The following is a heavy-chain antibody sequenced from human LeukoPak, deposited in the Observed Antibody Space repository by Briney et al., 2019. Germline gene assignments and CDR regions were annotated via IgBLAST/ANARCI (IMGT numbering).Heavy chain of an antibody. CDR3: ARGTTMKVY. J-gene: IGHJ4*02. V-gene: IGHV4-34*01. CDR2: INHSGST. Sequence: SETLSLTCAVYGGSFSGYYWSWIRQPPGKGLEWIGEINHSGSTDYNPSLKSRVTISVDTSKNQFSLKLSSVTAADTAVYYCARGTTMKVYWGQGTLVTVSS. D-gene: IGHD4-17*01. CDR1: GGSFSGYY.